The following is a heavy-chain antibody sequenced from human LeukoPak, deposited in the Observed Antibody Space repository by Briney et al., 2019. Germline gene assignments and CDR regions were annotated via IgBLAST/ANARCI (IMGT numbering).Heavy chain of an antibody. J-gene: IGHJ4*02. D-gene: IGHD3-22*01. CDR3: ARDRYYYDSSGSYFR. CDR1: GYTFTGYY. V-gene: IGHV1-2*02. CDR2: INPNSGGT. Sequence: ASVKVSCKASGYTFTGYYIHWVRQAPGQGLEWMGWINPNSGGTNYAQKFQGRVTMTRDTSISTAYMELSRLRSDDTAVYYCARDRYYYDSSGSYFRWGQGTLVTVSS.